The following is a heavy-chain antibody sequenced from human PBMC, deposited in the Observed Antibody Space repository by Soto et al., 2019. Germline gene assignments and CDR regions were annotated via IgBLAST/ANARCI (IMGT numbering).Heavy chain of an antibody. Sequence: QVQLQESGPGLVKPSGTLSLTCAVSGGSVSSSNWWTWVRQSPGKGLEWIGEIYHTGSTNYNPSLKSRVTLSVDKSNNQFSLRLSSVTAADAAVYYCARDGMSDGSRYYYNGMDVWGQGTTVFVSS. CDR1: GGSVSSSNW. J-gene: IGHJ6*02. CDR2: IYHTGST. D-gene: IGHD1-1*01. CDR3: ARDGMSDGSRYYYNGMDV. V-gene: IGHV4-4*02.